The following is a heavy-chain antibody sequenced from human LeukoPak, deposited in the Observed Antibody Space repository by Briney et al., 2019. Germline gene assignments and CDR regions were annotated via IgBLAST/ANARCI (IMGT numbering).Heavy chain of an antibody. V-gene: IGHV3-7*05. J-gene: IGHJ6*02. CDR1: GFTFSSFW. CDR2: VKQDGSEK. D-gene: IGHD3-22*01. CDR3: TTADDSSGYYANYYYGMDV. Sequence: GGSLRLSCAASGFTFSSFWMSWVRQAPGKGLEWVANVKQDGSEKYYVDSVKGRFTISRDNAKNSLSLQMNSLIAEDTAVYYCTTADDSSGYYANYYYGMDVWGQGTTVTVSS.